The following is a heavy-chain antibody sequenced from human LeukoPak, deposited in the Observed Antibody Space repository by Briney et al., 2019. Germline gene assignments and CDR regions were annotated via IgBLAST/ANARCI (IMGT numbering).Heavy chain of an antibody. Sequence: PGGSLRLSCAASGFTFSSYGVHWVRQAPGKGLEWVTFIWFDGSDKYYADSVKGRFTISRDNSKNTLYLQMNSLRAEDTAVYYCACDYGGNSGVDYWGQGTLVTVSS. V-gene: IGHV3-30*02. CDR1: GFTFSSYG. CDR3: ACDYGGNSGVDY. D-gene: IGHD4-23*01. J-gene: IGHJ4*02. CDR2: IWFDGSDK.